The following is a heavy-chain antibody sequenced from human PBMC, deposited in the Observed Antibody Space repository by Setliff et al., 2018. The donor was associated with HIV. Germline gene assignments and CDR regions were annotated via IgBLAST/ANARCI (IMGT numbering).Heavy chain of an antibody. CDR2: IDSSGTT. Sequence: PSETLSLTCTISGGSFGVYRWSWIRQSAGRGLEWIGRIDSSGTTDYTPSLKGRVAISVDTSRNQFSLRVTSVTAADTAVYFCARDRHSSGLGSYGPWGPGILVTVSS. CDR1: GGSFGVYR. V-gene: IGHV4-4*07. J-gene: IGHJ5*02. CDR3: ARDRHSSGLGSYGP. D-gene: IGHD3-10*01.